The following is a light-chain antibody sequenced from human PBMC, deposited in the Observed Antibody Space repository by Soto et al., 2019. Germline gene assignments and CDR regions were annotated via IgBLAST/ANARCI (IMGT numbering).Light chain of an antibody. V-gene: IGKV1-5*03. CDR3: QQYNSYSWT. Sequence: IHMTQSPSSVSASVGDRVTISCRASQGISNWLAWYQQKPGKAPKLLIYKASSLESGVPSRFSGSGSGTEFTLTISSLQPDDFATYYCQQYNSYSWTFGQGTKVDIK. CDR2: KAS. J-gene: IGKJ1*01. CDR1: QGISNW.